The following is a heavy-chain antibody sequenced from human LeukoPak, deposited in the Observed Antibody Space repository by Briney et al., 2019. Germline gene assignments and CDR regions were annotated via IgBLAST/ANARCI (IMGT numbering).Heavy chain of an antibody. CDR1: GYTFTSYG. J-gene: IGHJ5*02. CDR3: ARGPCYYDSSGYIDP. CDR2: ISAYNGNT. Sequence: ASVTVSCKASGYTFTSYGISWVRQAPGQGLEWMGWISAYNGNTNYAQKLQGRVTMTTDTSTSTAYMELRSLRSDDTAVYYCARGPCYYDSSGYIDPWGQGTLVTVSS. D-gene: IGHD3-22*01. V-gene: IGHV1-18*01.